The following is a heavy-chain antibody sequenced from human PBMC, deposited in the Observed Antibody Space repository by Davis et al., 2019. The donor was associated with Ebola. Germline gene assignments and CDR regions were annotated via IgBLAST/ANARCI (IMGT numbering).Heavy chain of an antibody. Sequence: GGSLRLSCAVSGFNFSPYAMSWVRQAPGKGLEWVACISGSGKTTYYADSVEGRFNISRDNSRNTLSPQMNKMRGEDSAVYYCAKDKGFWVPPDWFGPWGQGVQVTVSS. CDR1: GFNFSPYA. V-gene: IGHV3-23*01. CDR3: AKDKGFWVPPDWFGP. J-gene: IGHJ5*02. D-gene: IGHD3-16*01. CDR2: ISGSGKTT.